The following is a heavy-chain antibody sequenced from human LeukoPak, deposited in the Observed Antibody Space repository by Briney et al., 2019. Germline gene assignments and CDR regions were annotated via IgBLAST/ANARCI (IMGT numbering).Heavy chain of an antibody. CDR3: TTDVGYYDFWSGYPTDY. CDR2: IKSKTDGGTT. Sequence: GGSLRLFCAASGFTFSNAWMNWVRQAPGKGLEWVGRIKSKTDGGTTDYAAPVKGRFTISRDDSKNTLYLQMNSLKTEDTAVYYCTTDVGYYDFWSGYPTDYWGQGTLVTVSS. D-gene: IGHD3-3*01. J-gene: IGHJ4*02. V-gene: IGHV3-15*07. CDR1: GFTFSNAW.